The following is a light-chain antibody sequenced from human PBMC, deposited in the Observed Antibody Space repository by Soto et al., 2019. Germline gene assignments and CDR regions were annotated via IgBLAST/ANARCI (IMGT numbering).Light chain of an antibody. CDR3: QHYNSYSPWT. Sequence: DIQMTQSPSTLSACVGDRVTISCRASQSVSFWLAWYQQKPGTAPKLLIYDASSLESGVPSRFSGNGSGTELTLTISSLQTDDFATYDCQHYNSYSPWTFGQGTKVDIK. CDR2: DAS. V-gene: IGKV1-5*01. J-gene: IGKJ1*01. CDR1: QSVSFW.